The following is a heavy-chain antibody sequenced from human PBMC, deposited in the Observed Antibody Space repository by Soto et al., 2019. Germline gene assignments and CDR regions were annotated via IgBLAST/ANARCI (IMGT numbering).Heavy chain of an antibody. D-gene: IGHD4-17*01. CDR2: VYYTGST. J-gene: IGHJ4*02. CDR3: TRGVDYGGNSHYFDY. Sequence: SETLSLTCTVSGGSINSHYWNWIRQPPGKGLEWIGYVYYTGSTNYNPSLKSRVTMSIDTSKNQFSLKLNYVTAADAAVCYCTRGVDYGGNSHYFDYWGQGTLVTVSS. CDR1: GGSINSHY. V-gene: IGHV4-59*11.